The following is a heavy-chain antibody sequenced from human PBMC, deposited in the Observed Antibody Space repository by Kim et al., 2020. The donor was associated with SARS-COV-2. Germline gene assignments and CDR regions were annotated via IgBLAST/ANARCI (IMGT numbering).Heavy chain of an antibody. CDR3: AKVGGPYFNAGTAYDY. V-gene: IGHV3-53*01. J-gene: IGHJ4*01. D-gene: IGHD6-13*01. Sequence: GGSLRLSCAASGFNVSSNYMSWVRQAPGKGLEWVSVIYDGGSAFYADSVKGRFTFSRDNSKNTVYLQMNTLRAEDTAVYYCAKVGGPYFNAGTAYDYWGQGTMVTVSS. CDR2: IYDGGSA. CDR1: GFNVSSNY.